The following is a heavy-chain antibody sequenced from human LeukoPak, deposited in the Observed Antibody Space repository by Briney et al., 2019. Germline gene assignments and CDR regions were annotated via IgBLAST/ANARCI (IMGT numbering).Heavy chain of an antibody. CDR1: GFTFTTSC. CDR2: IESDGTST. V-gene: IGHV3-74*01. D-gene: IGHD6-13*01. CDR3: ASDQYSSTWYRGAFDV. J-gene: IGHJ3*01. Sequence: GGSLRLSCAAPGFTFTTSCRHWFRQAPGKGLVWVSRIESDGTSTTYADSVKGRFTISRDNAKNTLYLQMNSLRAEDTAVYYCASDQYSSTWYRGAFDVWGQGTMVSVSS.